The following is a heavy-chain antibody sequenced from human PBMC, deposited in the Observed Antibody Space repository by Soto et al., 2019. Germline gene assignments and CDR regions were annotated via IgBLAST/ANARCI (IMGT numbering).Heavy chain of an antibody. V-gene: IGHV5-10-1*01. J-gene: IGHJ4*02. CDR2: IDPTDSYT. CDR1: GYSFTTYW. Sequence: PGESLKISCQAFGYSFTTYWISWVRQMPGKGLECMGRIDPTDSYTDYGPSFEGHVTMSVDRSINTAYLEWSSLKASDSAVYYCTTDAPTDCGGDCYTDYWGQGTLVTVSS. CDR3: TTDAPTDCGGDCYTDY. D-gene: IGHD2-21*02.